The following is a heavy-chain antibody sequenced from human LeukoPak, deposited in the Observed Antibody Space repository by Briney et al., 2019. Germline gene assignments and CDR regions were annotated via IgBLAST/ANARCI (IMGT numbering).Heavy chain of an antibody. CDR2: IRYDASTE. J-gene: IGHJ4*02. V-gene: IGHV3-30*02. CDR1: GLTFSSFG. Sequence: GGPLRLSCAAPGLTFSSFGMHWVRQAPGKGLEWVAFIRYDASTEYYADSAKGRFTISRDNSKNTLYLQMNSLRPEDTAVYYCAKGGYYFDYWGQGTPVTVSS. D-gene: IGHD3-16*01. CDR3: AKGGYYFDY.